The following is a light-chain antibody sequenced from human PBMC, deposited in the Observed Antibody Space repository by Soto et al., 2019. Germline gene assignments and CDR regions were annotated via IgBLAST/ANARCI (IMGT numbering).Light chain of an antibody. J-gene: IGLJ2*01. CDR3: SSYAGSNYVI. CDR2: EVS. Sequence: QSALTQPPSASGSPGQSVTSSCTGTSSDVGGYNYVSWYQQHPHKAPKLMIYEVSERPSGVPDRFSGSKSGNTASLTVSGLQAEDEADYYCSSYAGSNYVIFGGGTKLTVL. V-gene: IGLV2-8*01. CDR1: SSDVGGYNY.